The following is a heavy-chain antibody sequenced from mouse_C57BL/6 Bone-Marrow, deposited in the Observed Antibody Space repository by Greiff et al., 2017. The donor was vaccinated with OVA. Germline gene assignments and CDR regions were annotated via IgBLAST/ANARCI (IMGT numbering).Heavy chain of an antibody. CDR1: GYTFTSYW. V-gene: IGHV1-61*01. CDR2: IYPSDSVT. D-gene: IGHD2-4*01. J-gene: IGHJ2*01. CDR3: IITTGEY. Sequence: QVQLKQPGAELVRPGSSVKLSCKASGYTFTSYWMDWVKQRPGQGLEWIGNIYPSDSVTHYNQKFKDKATLTVDKSSSTAYRQLSSVTAEDYSVYYCIITTGEYWGQGTTLTVSS.